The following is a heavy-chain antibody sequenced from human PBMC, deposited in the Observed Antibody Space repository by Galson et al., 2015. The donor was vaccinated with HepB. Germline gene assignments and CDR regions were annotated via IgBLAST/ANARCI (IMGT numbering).Heavy chain of an antibody. CDR3: ARDSPTYYYDSSGYPLDY. D-gene: IGHD3-22*01. CDR1: GFTFSSYS. Sequence: SLRLSCAASGFTFSSYSMNWVRQAPGKGLEWVSSISSSSSYIYYADSVKGRFTISRDNAKNSLYLQMNSLRAEDTAVYYCARDSPTYYYDSSGYPLDYWGQGTLVTVSS. J-gene: IGHJ4*02. CDR2: ISSSSSYI. V-gene: IGHV3-21*01.